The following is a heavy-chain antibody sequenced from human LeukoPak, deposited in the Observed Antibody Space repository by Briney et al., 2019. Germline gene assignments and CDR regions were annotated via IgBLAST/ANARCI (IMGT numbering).Heavy chain of an antibody. J-gene: IGHJ3*02. D-gene: IGHD3-22*01. V-gene: IGHV1-69*04. CDR1: GGTFSSYA. Sequence: SVKASCKASGGTFSSYAISWVRQAPGQGLEWMGRIIPILGIANYAQKFQGRVTITADKSTSTAYMELSSLRSEDTAVYYCARDWKGRTYYYDSSGYWPLDAFDIWGQGTMVTVSS. CDR3: ARDWKGRTYYYDSSGYWPLDAFDI. CDR2: IIPILGIA.